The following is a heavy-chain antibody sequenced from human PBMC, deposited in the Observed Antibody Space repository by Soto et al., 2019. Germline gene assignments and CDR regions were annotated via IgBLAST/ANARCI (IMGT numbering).Heavy chain of an antibody. CDR2: SRGKSKSYTT. D-gene: IGHD2-15*01. CDR3: SRDPSHCNGGACYSRFDS. CDR1: GFIFSDHP. V-gene: IGHV3-72*01. Sequence: EVQLVESGGGLVQPGGSLRLSCAGSGFIFSDHPMDWVRQAPGKGLEWVGRSRGKSKSYTTEYAASVKGRFTISRDESQNSLYLEMNSLETEDTAVYYCSRDPSHCNGGACYSRFDSWGRGTLVTVSS. J-gene: IGHJ4*02.